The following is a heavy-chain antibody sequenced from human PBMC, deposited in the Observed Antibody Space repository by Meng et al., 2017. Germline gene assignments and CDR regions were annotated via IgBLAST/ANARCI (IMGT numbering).Heavy chain of an antibody. Sequence: GGSLRLSCEASGFTFSSYWMSWVRQAPGKGLEWVAKIKQDGSNKYYADSVKGRFTISRDNSKNTLYLQMNSLRAEDTAVYYCARDIYYDSSGYYSYPPYYYGMDVWGQGTTVTVSS. D-gene: IGHD3-22*01. CDR1: GFTFSSYW. CDR2: IKQDGSNK. J-gene: IGHJ6*02. V-gene: IGHV3-7*01. CDR3: ARDIYYDSSGYYSYPPYYYGMDV.